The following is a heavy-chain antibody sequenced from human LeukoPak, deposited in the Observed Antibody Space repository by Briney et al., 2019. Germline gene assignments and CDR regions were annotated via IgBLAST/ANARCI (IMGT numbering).Heavy chain of an antibody. V-gene: IGHV3-33*01. CDR2: IWYDGSNK. Sequence: PGGSLRLSCAASGFTFSSYGMHWVRQAPGKGLEWVAVIWYDGSNKYYADSVKGRFTISRDNSKNTLYLQMNSLRAEDTAVYYCARVMYSSGWYEFDAFDIWGQGTMVTVSS. CDR3: ARVMYSSGWYEFDAFDI. J-gene: IGHJ3*02. CDR1: GFTFSSYG. D-gene: IGHD6-19*01.